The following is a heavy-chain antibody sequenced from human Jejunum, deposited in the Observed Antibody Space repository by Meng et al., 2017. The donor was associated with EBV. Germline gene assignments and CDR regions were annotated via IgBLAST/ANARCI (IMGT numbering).Heavy chain of an antibody. V-gene: IGHV4-34*02. CDR2: VHFSGIT. D-gene: IGHD2-8*02. J-gene: IGHJ4*02. Sequence: QVQLQQWGAGLLRPTETLSLTCAVYGGSFSGYYWSWVRQPPGRGLEYIGEVHFSGITNYTPSLKSRVTMSVDASKNQFSLRLTSVTAADTAVYYYARRTGDYVVGYWGQGTLVTVSS. CDR1: GGSFSGYY. CDR3: ARRTGDYVVGY.